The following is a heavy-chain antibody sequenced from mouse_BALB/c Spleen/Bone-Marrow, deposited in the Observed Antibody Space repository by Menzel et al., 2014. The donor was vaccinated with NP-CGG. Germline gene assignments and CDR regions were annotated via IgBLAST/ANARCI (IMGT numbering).Heavy chain of an antibody. J-gene: IGHJ2*01. V-gene: IGHV5-6*01. D-gene: IGHD2-2*01. Sequence: EVQLVESGGDLVKPGGSLKLSCAASGFTFSSYGMSWVRQIPDKRLEWVATISSGGSYTFYPDSVKGRFTISRDNAKNTLNLQMTSLKSEDTAMYYCARRRGYDYFDYWGQGTTLTVSS. CDR3: ARRRGYDYFDY. CDR1: GFTFSSYG. CDR2: ISSGGSYT.